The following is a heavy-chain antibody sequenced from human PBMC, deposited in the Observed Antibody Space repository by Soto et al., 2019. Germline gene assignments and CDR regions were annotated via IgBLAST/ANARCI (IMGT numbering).Heavy chain of an antibody. Sequence: QVQLVQSGAEVKKPGASVKVSCKASGYTFTSYAMHWVRQAPGQRLEWMGWINAGNGNTKYSQKFQGRVTITRDTSASTADMELSSLRSEDTAVYYCARDASSGGYYYGMDVWGQGTTVTVSS. J-gene: IGHJ6*02. CDR1: GYTFTSYA. CDR3: ARDASSGGYYYGMDV. D-gene: IGHD6-19*01. CDR2: INAGNGNT. V-gene: IGHV1-3*01.